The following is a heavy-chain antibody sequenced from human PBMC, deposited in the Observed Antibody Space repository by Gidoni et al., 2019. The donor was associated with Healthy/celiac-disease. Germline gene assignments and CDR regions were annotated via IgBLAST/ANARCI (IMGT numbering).Heavy chain of an antibody. V-gene: IGHV4-34*01. CDR3: ARWTTVTRWAVDY. D-gene: IGHD4-17*01. CDR1: GGSFSGYY. CDR2: INHSGST. Sequence: QVQLQQWGAGLLKPSETLSLTCAVYGGSFSGYYWSWIRQPPGKGLEWIGEINHSGSTTYNPSLKSRVTISVDTSKNQFSLKLSSVTAADTAVYYCARWTTVTRWAVDYWGQGTLVTVSS. J-gene: IGHJ4*02.